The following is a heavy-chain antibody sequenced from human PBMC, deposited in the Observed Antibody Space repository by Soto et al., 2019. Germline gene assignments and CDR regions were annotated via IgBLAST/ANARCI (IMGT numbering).Heavy chain of an antibody. J-gene: IGHJ4*02. V-gene: IGHV3-74*01. CDR2: INPDGTTT. CDR3: TKDTSGDRDS. Sequence: EVHLVESGGGLVQPGGSLRLSCADSEFTFSHYWMHWVRQAPGKGLVWVSRINPDGTTTSYADSVKGRFTISRDNAKNTLYLQMNSLRGEDTAMYYCTKDTSGDRDSWGQGTLVTVSS. CDR1: EFTFSHYW. D-gene: IGHD4-17*01.